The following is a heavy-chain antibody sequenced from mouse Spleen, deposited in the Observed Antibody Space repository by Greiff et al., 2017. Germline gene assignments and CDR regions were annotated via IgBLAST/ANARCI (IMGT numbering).Heavy chain of an antibody. CDR3: ARRGYYSNGGFAY. CDR1: GYTFASYW. Sequence: QVQLQQPGAELVKPGASVKLSCKASGYTFASYWMQWVKQRPGQGLEWIGEIDPSDSYTNYNQKFKGKATLTVDTSSSTAYMQLSSLTSEDSAVYYCARRGYYSNGGFAYWGQGTLVTVSA. J-gene: IGHJ3*01. CDR2: IDPSDSYT. D-gene: IGHD2-5*01. V-gene: IGHV1-50*01.